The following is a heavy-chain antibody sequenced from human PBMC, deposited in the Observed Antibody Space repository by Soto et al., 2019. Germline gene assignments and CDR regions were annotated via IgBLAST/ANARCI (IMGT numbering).Heavy chain of an antibody. CDR3: TRELYSSGWFFGY. Sequence: PGGSLRLSCTASGFTFGDYAMSWFRQAPGKGLEWVGFIRSKAYGGTTEYAASVKGRFTISRDDSKSIAYLQMNSLKTEDTAVYYCTRELYSSGWFFGYWGQGTLVTVSS. CDR2: IRSKAYGGTT. D-gene: IGHD6-19*01. V-gene: IGHV3-49*03. CDR1: GFTFGDYA. J-gene: IGHJ4*02.